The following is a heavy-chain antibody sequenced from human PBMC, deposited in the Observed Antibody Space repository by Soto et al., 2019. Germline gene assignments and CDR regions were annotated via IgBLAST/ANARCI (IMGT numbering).Heavy chain of an antibody. D-gene: IGHD3-10*01. Sequence: EVQLVESGGTLVQPGGSLRLSCAASGLTVSDNHISWVRQAPGRGLDWVSVLLGGDSPYYADSLRGRFIISRDDPKNTVYLQMNSLRAEDTAVYYCVKYNGSRGVFDYWGQGTLVTVSS. J-gene: IGHJ4*02. CDR3: VKYNGSRGVFDY. V-gene: IGHV3-66*01. CDR1: GLTVSDNH. CDR2: LLGGDSP.